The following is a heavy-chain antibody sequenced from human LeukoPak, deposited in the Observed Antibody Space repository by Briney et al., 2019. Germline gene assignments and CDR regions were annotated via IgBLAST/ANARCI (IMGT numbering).Heavy chain of an antibody. CDR3: AKDQNMVATAPFDC. CDR1: GFTFSSYA. CDR2: ISENAGST. Sequence: QPGGSLRLSCAASGFTFSSYAMSWVRQAPGKGLEWVSAISENAGSTYYADSVKGRFTISRDNSKNTLYLQMNSLRAEDTAIYYCAKDQNMVATAPFDCWGQGTLVTVSS. D-gene: IGHD5-12*01. V-gene: IGHV3-23*01. J-gene: IGHJ4*02.